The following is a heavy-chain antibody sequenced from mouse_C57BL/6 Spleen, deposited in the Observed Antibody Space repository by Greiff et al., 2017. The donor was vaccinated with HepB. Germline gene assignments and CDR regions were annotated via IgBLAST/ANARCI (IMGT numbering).Heavy chain of an antibody. CDR3: ARRAVVARSFDY. J-gene: IGHJ2*01. CDR2: IDPSDSYT. Sequence: VQLQQPGAELVMPGASVKLSCKASGYTFTSYWMHWVKQRPGQGLEWIGEIDPSDSYTNYNQKFKGKSTLTVDKSSSTAYMQLSSLTSEDSAVYYCARRAVVARSFDYWGQGTTLTVSS. CDR1: GYTFTSYW. V-gene: IGHV1-69*01. D-gene: IGHD1-1*01.